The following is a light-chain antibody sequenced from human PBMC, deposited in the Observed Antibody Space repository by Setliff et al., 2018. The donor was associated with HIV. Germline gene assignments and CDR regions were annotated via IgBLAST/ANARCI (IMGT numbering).Light chain of an antibody. CDR1: STDVGGYDS. CDR2: DVN. Sequence: QSALTQPRSVSGSPGQSVTISCTTTSTDVGGYDSVSWYQQLPGKAPKLMIYDVNKRPSGIPDRFSGSKSGNTASLTISGLQAADEADYYCCSYGGPSTFYVFGTGTKVTGL. J-gene: IGLJ1*01. CDR3: CSYGGPSTFYV. V-gene: IGLV2-11*01.